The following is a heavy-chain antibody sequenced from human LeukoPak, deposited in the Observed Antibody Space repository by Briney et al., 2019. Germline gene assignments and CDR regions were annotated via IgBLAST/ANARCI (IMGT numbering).Heavy chain of an antibody. V-gene: IGHV4-59*08. CDR1: GGSISSYY. CDR2: IYYSGST. Sequence: PSETLSLTCTVSGGSISSYYWSWLRQPPGKGLEWLGYIYYSGSTKYNPSLKSRVTISVDTSKNQFSLKLTSVTAADTAVYYCARRSSYYFDYWGQGTLVTVSS. CDR3: ARRSSYYFDY. J-gene: IGHJ4*02.